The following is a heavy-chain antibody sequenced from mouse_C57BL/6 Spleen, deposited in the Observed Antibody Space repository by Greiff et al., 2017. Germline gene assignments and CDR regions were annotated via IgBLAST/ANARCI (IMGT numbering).Heavy chain of an antibody. V-gene: IGHV14-3*01. CDR1: GFNIKNTY. CDR2: IDPANGNT. J-gene: IGHJ1*03. Sequence: EVQLQQSVAELVRPGASVKLSCTASGFNIKNTYMHWVKQRPEQGLEWIGRIDPANGNTKYAPKFQGNATITADTSSNTAYLQLSSLTSEDTAIYYCAGAWAPTNWYFDVWGTGTTVTVSS. CDR3: AGAWAPTNWYFDV.